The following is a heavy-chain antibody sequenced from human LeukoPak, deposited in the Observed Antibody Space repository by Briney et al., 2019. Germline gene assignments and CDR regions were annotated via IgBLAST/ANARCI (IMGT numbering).Heavy chain of an antibody. CDR3: ARGYCTNGVCRPFDY. J-gene: IGHJ4*02. D-gene: IGHD2-8*01. CDR2: ISSSSSYT. CDR1: GFTFSDYY. Sequence: PGGSLRLSCAASGFTFSDYYMSWIRQAPGKGLEWVSYISSSSSYTNYADTVKGRFTISRDNAKNSLYLQMNSLRAADTAVYYCARGYCTNGVCRPFDYWGQGTLVTVSS. V-gene: IGHV3-11*06.